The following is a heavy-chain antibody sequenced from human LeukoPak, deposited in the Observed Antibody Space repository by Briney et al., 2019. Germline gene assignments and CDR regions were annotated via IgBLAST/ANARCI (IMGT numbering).Heavy chain of an antibody. CDR1: GFTFSSYW. CDR3: ARAAYYRFDY. D-gene: IGHD1-26*01. V-gene: IGHV3-74*01. CDR2: ISSDGSTI. J-gene: IGHJ4*02. Sequence: GGSLRLSCAASGFTFSSYWVHWVRQAPGKGLEWVARISSDGSTINHADSVRGRFTISRDNAENTLYLQMSSLRAEDTAIYFCARAAYYRFDYWGQGTLVTVSS.